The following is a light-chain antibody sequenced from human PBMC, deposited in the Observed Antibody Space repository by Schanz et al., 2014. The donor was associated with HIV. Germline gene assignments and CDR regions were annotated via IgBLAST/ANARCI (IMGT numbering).Light chain of an antibody. CDR2: ATS. J-gene: IGKJ4*01. CDR1: QRLSSSY. V-gene: IGKV3-20*01. Sequence: EIVLTQSPGSLSLSPGGRATLSCGASQRLSSSYLAWYQQKRDQPPRLVIYATSTRAAGIPDRFSGTGSGTDFTHTISSLEPEDFAVYYCQYFGNSGGTFGGGTKVEIK. CDR3: QYFGNSGGT.